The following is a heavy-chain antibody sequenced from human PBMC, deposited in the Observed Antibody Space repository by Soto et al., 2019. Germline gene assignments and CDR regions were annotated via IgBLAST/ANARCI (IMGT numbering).Heavy chain of an antibody. D-gene: IGHD5-12*01. CDR3: SPGGWI. J-gene: IGHJ4*02. V-gene: IGHV3-23*01. Sequence: EVQLLESGGGLLQPGGSLRLSCAASGLTFSSHAMTWVRQAPGKGLQWVSTISDSGDNTYYADSVKGRFTISRDNSKYSLNLPMHRLGAEDTSVYYCSPGGWIGGQGAQLTCSS. CDR1: GLTFSSHA. CDR2: ISDSGDNT.